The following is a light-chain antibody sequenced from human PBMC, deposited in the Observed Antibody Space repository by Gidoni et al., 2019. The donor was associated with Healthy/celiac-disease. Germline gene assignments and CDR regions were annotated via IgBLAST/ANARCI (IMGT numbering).Light chain of an antibody. CDR1: SSNIGSNT. V-gene: IGLV1-44*01. CDR2: SNN. Sequence: PGQRVTISCSGSSSNIGSNTVNWYQQLPGTAPKLLIYSNNQRPSGVPDRFSGPKSGTSASLAISGLQSEDEADYYCAAWDDSLNGWVFGGGTKLTVL. CDR3: AAWDDSLNGWV. J-gene: IGLJ3*02.